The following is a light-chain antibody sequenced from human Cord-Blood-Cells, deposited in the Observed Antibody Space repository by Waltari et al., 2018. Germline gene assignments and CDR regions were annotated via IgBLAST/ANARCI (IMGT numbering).Light chain of an antibody. J-gene: IGKJ1*01. CDR1: QSISSW. CDR3: QQYNSYST. V-gene: IGKV1-5*03. Sequence: DIQMTQSPSTLSASVGDRVTIKCRASQSISSWLAWYQQKPGKAPKLLIYKASSLESGVPSRFSGSGSGTEFTLTISSLQPDDFATYYCQQYNSYSTFGQGTKVEIK. CDR2: KAS.